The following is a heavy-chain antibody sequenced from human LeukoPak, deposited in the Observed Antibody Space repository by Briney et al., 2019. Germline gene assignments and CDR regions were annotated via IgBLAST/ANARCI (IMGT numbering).Heavy chain of an antibody. CDR2: ISSGSSYI. V-gene: IGHV3-21*01. J-gene: IGHJ4*02. D-gene: IGHD3-10*01. CDR1: GFGSSSYS. CDR3: ARVMVRGTSDY. Sequence: PGGTLRLSYAASGFGSSSYSMNSVRPAPGKGLEWVSSISSGSSYIYYADSAKGRFTISRDNAKNSLYLQMNSLTAQDPPVYYWARVMVRGTSDYWGQGSLVTV.